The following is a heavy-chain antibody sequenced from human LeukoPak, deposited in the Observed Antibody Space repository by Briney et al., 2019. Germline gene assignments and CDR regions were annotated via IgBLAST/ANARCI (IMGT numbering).Heavy chain of an antibody. CDR2: IYYGGST. CDR3: AAYYGSGTYFDY. D-gene: IGHD3-10*01. CDR1: GLSISTYY. J-gene: IGHJ4*02. V-gene: IGHV4-59*13. Sequence: SETLSLTCSVSGLSISTYYWSWIRQPPGKGLEWIGYIYYGGSTKYDPSLKSRVTISLDTSKTQFSLNLRSVTAADTAMYYCAAYYGSGTYFDYRGQGTLVTVSS.